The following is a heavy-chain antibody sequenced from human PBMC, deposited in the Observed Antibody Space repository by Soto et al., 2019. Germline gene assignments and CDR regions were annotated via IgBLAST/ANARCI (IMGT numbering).Heavy chain of an antibody. CDR1: GGSFSGYY. V-gene: IGHV4-34*01. Sequence: TLSLTCAVYGGSFSGYYWSWIRQPPGKGLEWIGEINHSGSTNYNPSLKSRVTISVDTSKNQFSLKLSSVTAADTAVYYCARNLRRSSSSRYYYYMDVWGKGTTVTVSS. D-gene: IGHD6-13*01. CDR3: ARNLRRSSSSRYYYYMDV. CDR2: INHSGST. J-gene: IGHJ6*03.